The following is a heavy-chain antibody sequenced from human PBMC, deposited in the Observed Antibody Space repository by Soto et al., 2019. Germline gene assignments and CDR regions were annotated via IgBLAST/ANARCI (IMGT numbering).Heavy chain of an antibody. CDR3: ASSRYNWNYAWVGAFDI. J-gene: IGHJ3*02. V-gene: IGHV3-11*01. D-gene: IGHD1-7*01. CDR1: GFTFSDYY. CDR2: ISSSGSTI. Sequence: VQLVESGGGLVKPGGSLRLSCAASGFTFSDYYMSWIRQAPGKGLEWVSYISSSGSTIYYADSVKGRFTISRDNAKNSLYLQMNSLRAEDTAVYYCASSRYNWNYAWVGAFDIWGQGTMVTVSS.